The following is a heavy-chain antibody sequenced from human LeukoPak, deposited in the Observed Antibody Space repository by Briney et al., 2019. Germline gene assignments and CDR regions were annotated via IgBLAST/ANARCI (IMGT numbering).Heavy chain of an antibody. J-gene: IGHJ6*04. D-gene: IGHD3-10*01. CDR3: AKDSYYGSVPSGMDV. V-gene: IGHV3-30*18. Sequence: GRSLRLSCAASGFTFSSYGMHWVRQAPGKGLEWVAVISYDGSNKYYADSVKGRFTISRDNSKNTLYLQMNSLRAEDTAVYYCAKDSYYGSVPSGMDVWGKGTTVTVSS. CDR2: ISYDGSNK. CDR1: GFTFSSYG.